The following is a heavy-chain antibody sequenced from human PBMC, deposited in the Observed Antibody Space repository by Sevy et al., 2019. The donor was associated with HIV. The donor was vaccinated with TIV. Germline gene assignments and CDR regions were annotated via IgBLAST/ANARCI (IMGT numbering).Heavy chain of an antibody. CDR1: GFTFSSYS. CDR2: ISSSSSYI. V-gene: IGHV3-21*01. D-gene: IGHD6-19*01. J-gene: IGHJ6*02. Sequence: GGSLRLSCAASGFTFSSYSMNWVRQAPGKGLEWVSSISSSSSYIYYAVSVKGRFTNSTDNARNPLYLQMNSLRAEDTAVDYCAGDNQGLDRLWLGYYYYGMDVWGQGTTVTVSS. CDR3: AGDNQGLDRLWLGYYYYGMDV.